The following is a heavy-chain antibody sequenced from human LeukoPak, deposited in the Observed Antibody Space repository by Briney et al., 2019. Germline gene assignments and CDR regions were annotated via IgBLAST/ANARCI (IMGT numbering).Heavy chain of an antibody. CDR2: ISGSGGST. CDR3: AREYCSSTSCYFYSHGYFDY. CDR1: GFTFSSYA. Sequence: GGSLRLSCAASGFTFSSYAMSWVRQAPGKGLEWVSAISGSGGSTYYADSVKGRFTISRDNAKNSLYLQMNSLRAEDTAVYYCAREYCSSTSCYFYSHGYFDYWGQGTLVTVSS. V-gene: IGHV3-23*01. D-gene: IGHD2-2*01. J-gene: IGHJ4*02.